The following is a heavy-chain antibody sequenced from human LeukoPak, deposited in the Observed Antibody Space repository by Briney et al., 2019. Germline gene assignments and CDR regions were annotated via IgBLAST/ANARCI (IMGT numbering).Heavy chain of an antibody. J-gene: IGHJ1*01. CDR3: AKGGSYSGYFQH. CDR1: GFTFGEYG. Sequence: GGSLRLSCVGSGFTFGEYGMHWVRKVPGKGLEWVSGISWNSGSIDYADSVKGRFTISRDNAKNSLYLQMNSLRAEDMALYYCAKGGSYSGYFQHWGQGTLVTVSS. D-gene: IGHD1-26*01. V-gene: IGHV3-9*03. CDR2: ISWNSGSI.